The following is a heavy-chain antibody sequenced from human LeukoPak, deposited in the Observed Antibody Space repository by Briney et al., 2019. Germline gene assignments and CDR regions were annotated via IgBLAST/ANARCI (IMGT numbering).Heavy chain of an antibody. D-gene: IGHD3-10*01. J-gene: IGHJ4*02. V-gene: IGHV4-59*01. CDR1: GGSISSYY. CDR3: RGVRFGELFDY. CDR2: IHYTGST. Sequence: SETLSLTCTVSGGSISSYYWSWIRQSPGKGLECIGYIHYTGSTNYNPSLKSRVTISVETSKNQFSLKLNSVTAADTAVYYCRGVRFGELFDYWGQGTLVTVSS.